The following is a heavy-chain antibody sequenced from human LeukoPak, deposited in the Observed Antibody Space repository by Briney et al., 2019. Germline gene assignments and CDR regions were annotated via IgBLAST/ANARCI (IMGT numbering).Heavy chain of an antibody. J-gene: IGHJ4*02. D-gene: IGHD4-17*01. Sequence: SETLSLTCTVSGGSISSSSYYWGWIRQPPGKGLEWIGSIYYSGSTYYNPSLKSRVTISVGTSKNQFSLKLSSVTAADTAVYYCARLHDYGDSADYWGQGTLVTVSS. V-gene: IGHV4-39*01. CDR2: IYYSGST. CDR1: GGSISSSSYY. CDR3: ARLHDYGDSADY.